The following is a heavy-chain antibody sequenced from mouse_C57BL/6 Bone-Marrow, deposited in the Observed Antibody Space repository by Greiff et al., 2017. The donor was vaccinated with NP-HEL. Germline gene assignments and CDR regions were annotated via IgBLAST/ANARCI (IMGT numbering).Heavy chain of an antibody. Sequence: QVQLQQPGAELVMPGASVKLSCKASGYTFTSYWMHWVKQRPGQGLEWIGEIDPSDSYTNYNQKFKGKSTLTVDKSSSTAYMQLSSLTSEDSAVYFCARLGTDFDYWGQGTTLTVSS. V-gene: IGHV1-69*01. CDR2: IDPSDSYT. CDR1: GYTFTSYW. CDR3: ARLGTDFDY. J-gene: IGHJ2*01. D-gene: IGHD2-14*01.